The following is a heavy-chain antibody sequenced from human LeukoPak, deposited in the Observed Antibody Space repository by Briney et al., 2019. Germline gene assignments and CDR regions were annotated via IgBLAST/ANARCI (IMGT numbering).Heavy chain of an antibody. J-gene: IGHJ6*02. D-gene: IGHD6-19*01. CDR2: MNPNSGNT. CDR3: ARGHMAGTIAYYYYGMDV. CDR1: GYTFTSYD. Sequence: ASVKVSCKASGYTFTSYDINWVRQATGQGLEWMGWMNPNSGNTGYAQKFQGRVTMTRNTSISTAYMELSSLRSEDTAVYYCARGHMAGTIAYYYYGMDVWGQGTTVTVSS. V-gene: IGHV1-8*01.